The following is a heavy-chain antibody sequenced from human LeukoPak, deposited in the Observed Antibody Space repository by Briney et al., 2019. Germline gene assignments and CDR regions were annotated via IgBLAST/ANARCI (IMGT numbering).Heavy chain of an antibody. CDR3: ARNPVTTKYFDY. J-gene: IGHJ4*02. CDR2: INPSGGST. Sequence: ASVKVSCKASGYTFTSYYMHWVRQAPGQGLAWMGIINPSGGSTRYAQKFQGRVTMTRDTSTSTVYMELSSLRSEDTAVYYCARNPVTTKYFDYWGQGTLVTVSS. CDR1: GYTFTSYY. V-gene: IGHV1-46*01. D-gene: IGHD4-17*01.